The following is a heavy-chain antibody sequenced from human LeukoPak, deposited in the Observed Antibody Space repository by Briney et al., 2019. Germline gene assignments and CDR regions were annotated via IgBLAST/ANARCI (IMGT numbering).Heavy chain of an antibody. CDR1: GFTFTSSA. CDR2: IVVGSGNT. D-gene: IGHD2-8*01. J-gene: IGHJ4*02. V-gene: IGHV1-58*02. CDR3: VADKSLMESFDY. Sequence: SVKVSCKASGFTFTSSAMLWVRQARGQRLEWIGWIVVGSGNTNYAQKFQERVTITRDMSTSTAYMELSSLRSEDTAVYYCVADKSLMESFDYWGQGTLVTVSS.